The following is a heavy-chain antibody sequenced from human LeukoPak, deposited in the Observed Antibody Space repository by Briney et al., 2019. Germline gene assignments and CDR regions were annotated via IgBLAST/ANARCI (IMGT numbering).Heavy chain of an antibody. CDR3: ARDYYDSSGYLHYFDY. CDR1: GFTFSSYA. V-gene: IGHV3-23*01. J-gene: IGHJ4*02. D-gene: IGHD3-22*01. Sequence: GGSLRLSCAASGFTFSSYAMSWVRQAPGKGLEWVSAIRGSGGSTYYADSVKGRFTISRDNAKNSLYLQMNSLRAEDTAVYYCARDYYDSSGYLHYFDYWGQGTLVTVSS. CDR2: IRGSGGST.